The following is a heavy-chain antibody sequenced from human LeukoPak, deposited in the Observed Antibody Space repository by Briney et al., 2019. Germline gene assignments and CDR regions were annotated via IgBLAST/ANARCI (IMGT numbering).Heavy chain of an antibody. CDR2: ISVYNGNT. CDR1: GYTFTSYG. Sequence: ASVKVSCKASGYTFTSYGISWVRRAPGQGLEWMGWISVYNGNTNYAQNLQGRVTMTRDKSTSTAYMEVRSLRSDDTAVYYCARALSGGNARADEYWGQGTLVTVSS. J-gene: IGHJ4*02. V-gene: IGHV1-18*01. D-gene: IGHD4-23*01. CDR3: ARALSGGNARADEY.